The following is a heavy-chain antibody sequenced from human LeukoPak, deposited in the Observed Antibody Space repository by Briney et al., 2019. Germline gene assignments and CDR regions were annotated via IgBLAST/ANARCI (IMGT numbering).Heavy chain of an antibody. CDR2: ISGSGGST. Sequence: GGSLRLSCAASGFSFGRNAMSWVRQAPGKGLEWVSAISGSGGSTYYADSVKGRFTISRDNSKNTLYLQMNSLRAEDTAVYYCAKAGREYYFDYWGQGTLVTVSS. CDR3: AKAGREYYFDY. D-gene: IGHD3-10*01. J-gene: IGHJ4*02. CDR1: GFSFGRNA. V-gene: IGHV3-23*01.